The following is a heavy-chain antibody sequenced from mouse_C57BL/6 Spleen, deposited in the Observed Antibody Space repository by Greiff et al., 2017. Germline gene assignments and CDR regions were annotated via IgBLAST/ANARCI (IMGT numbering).Heavy chain of an antibody. D-gene: IGHD1-1*01. Sequence: EVKLVESGGGLVKPGGSLKLSCAASGFTFSSYAMSWVRQTPEKRLEWVATISDGGSYTYYPDNVKGRFTISRDNAKNNLYLQMSHLKSEDTAMYYCARDPYYYGSSYDAMDYWGQGTSVTVSS. CDR1: GFTFSSYA. V-gene: IGHV5-4*01. CDR3: ARDPYYYGSSYDAMDY. J-gene: IGHJ4*01. CDR2: ISDGGSYT.